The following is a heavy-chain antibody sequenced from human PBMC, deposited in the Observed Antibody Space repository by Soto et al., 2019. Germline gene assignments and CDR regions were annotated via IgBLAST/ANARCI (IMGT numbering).Heavy chain of an antibody. CDR1: GYTFTSYD. V-gene: IGHV1-69*13. J-gene: IGHJ3*02. Sequence: SVKVSCKASGYTFTSYDISWVRQAPGQGLEWMGGIIPIFGTANYAQKFQGRVTITADESTSTAYVELSSLRSEDTAVYYCARNSPILDDAFDIWGQGTMVTVSS. CDR3: ARNSPILDDAFDI. D-gene: IGHD3-3*01. CDR2: IIPIFGTA.